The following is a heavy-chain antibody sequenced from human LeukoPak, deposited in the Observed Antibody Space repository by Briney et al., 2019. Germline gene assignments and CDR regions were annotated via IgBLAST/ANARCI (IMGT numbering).Heavy chain of an antibody. J-gene: IGHJ4*02. CDR2: IYTGGNT. CDR3: ARGDDSGYYDYFDY. D-gene: IGHD3-22*01. V-gene: IGHV3-23*05. CDR1: GFTFSSYA. Sequence: GGSLRLSCAASGFTFSSYAMNWVRQAPGKGLEWVSTIYTGGNTYYAASVKGRFTISRDFSKNTVFLHMNSLRAEDTAMYYCARGDDSGYYDYFDYWGQGALVTVSS.